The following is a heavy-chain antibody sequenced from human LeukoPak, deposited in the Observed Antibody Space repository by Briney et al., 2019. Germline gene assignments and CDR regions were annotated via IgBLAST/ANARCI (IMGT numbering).Heavy chain of an antibody. CDR3: ARGPVYCSSTSCAIDY. CDR1: GGSFSGYY. J-gene: IGHJ4*02. D-gene: IGHD2-2*01. CDR2: INHSGST. Sequence: PSETLSLICAVYGGSFSGYYWSWIRQPPGKGLEWIGEINHSGSTNYNPSLKSRVTISVDTSKNQFSLKLSSVTAADTAVYHCARGPVYCSSTSCAIDYWGRGTLVTVSS. V-gene: IGHV4-34*01.